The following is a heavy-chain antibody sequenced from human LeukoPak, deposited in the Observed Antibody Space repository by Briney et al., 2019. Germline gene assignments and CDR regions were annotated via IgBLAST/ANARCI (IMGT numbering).Heavy chain of an antibody. CDR3: AKDVSNFIGASDT. V-gene: IGHV3-23*01. D-gene: IGHD2-8*01. J-gene: IGHJ3*02. CDR1: GFAFSSDA. Sequence: PGGSLRLSXAASGFAFSSDAMTWVRQTPGKGLEWVSTIDVSGDSTYYADSVKGRFTISRDNSKNTLYLQVNSLRVEDTAVYYCAKDVSNFIGASDTWGQGTMVTVSS. CDR2: IDVSGDST.